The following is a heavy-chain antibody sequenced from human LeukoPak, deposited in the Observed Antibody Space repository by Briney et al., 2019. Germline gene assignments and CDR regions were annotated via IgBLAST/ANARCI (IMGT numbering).Heavy chain of an antibody. Sequence: GGSLRLSCAASGFTFSSYGMHWVRQAPGKGLEWVAVISYDGGNKYYADSVKGRFTISRDNSKNTLYLQMNSLRAEDTAVYYCAKDQYSYVWGSYRYPPWFDTWGQGTLVTVSS. V-gene: IGHV3-30*18. CDR2: ISYDGGNK. CDR3: AKDQYSYVWGSYRYPPWFDT. J-gene: IGHJ5*02. D-gene: IGHD3-16*02. CDR1: GFTFSSYG.